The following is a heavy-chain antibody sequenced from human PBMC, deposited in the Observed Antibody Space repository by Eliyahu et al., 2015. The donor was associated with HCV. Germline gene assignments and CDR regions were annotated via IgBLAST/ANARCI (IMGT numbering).Heavy chain of an antibody. D-gene: IGHD6-13*01. CDR2: ISYDGVSE. CDR1: GFDFSSNG. J-gene: IGHJ4*02. Sequence: QVQLVESGGGVVQPGKSLRLSCAASGFDFSSNGMHWVRQAPGKGPEWVALISYDGVSEYYADSVKGRFTISRDNIKNMVYLQMNSLRAEDTALYYCAKVWGQQLTLDYWGQGTLVTVSS. V-gene: IGHV3-30*18. CDR3: AKVWGQQLTLDY.